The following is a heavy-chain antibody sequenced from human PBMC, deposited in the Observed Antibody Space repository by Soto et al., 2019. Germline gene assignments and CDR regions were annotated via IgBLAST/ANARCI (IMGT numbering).Heavy chain of an antibody. V-gene: IGHV3-33*01. CDR3: ASGYDFPYYFDY. CDR1: GFSFSSYG. CDR2: IWYDGSNK. Sequence: GGSLRLSCAASGFSFSSYGMHWVRQAPGKGLEWVAVIWYDGSNKYYADSVKGRFTISRDNSKNTLYLQMNSLRAEDTAVYYCASGYDFPYYFDYWGQGPLVTVSS. J-gene: IGHJ4*02. D-gene: IGHD5-12*01.